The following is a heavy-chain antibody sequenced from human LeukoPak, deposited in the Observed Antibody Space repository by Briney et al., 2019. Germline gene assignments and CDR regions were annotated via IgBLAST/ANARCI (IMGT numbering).Heavy chain of an antibody. J-gene: IGHJ5*02. Sequence: SETLSLTCTVSGGSISSYYWSWIRQPPGKGLEWIGYIYYSGSTNYNPSLKSRVTISVDTSKNQFSLKLTSVTAADTAVYYCARQGKILEWLLSNWFDPWGQGTLVTVSS. CDR3: ARQGKILEWLLSNWFDP. V-gene: IGHV4-59*01. CDR1: GGSISSYY. CDR2: IYYSGST. D-gene: IGHD3-3*01.